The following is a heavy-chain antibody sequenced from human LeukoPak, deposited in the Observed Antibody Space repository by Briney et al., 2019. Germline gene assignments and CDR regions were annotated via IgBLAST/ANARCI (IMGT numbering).Heavy chain of an antibody. V-gene: IGHV4-4*07. Sequence: PSETLPLTCTVSAGSISNYYWSWIRQPAGKGLEWIGRIYTSGSTNYNPSLESRVTMSVDTSKNQFSLKLTSVTAVDTAVYYCAREYCRSSSCFHYSYYYFMDVWGKGTKVTVSS. CDR1: AGSISNYY. CDR2: IYTSGST. J-gene: IGHJ6*04. CDR3: AREYCRSSSCFHYSYYYFMDV. D-gene: IGHD2-2*01.